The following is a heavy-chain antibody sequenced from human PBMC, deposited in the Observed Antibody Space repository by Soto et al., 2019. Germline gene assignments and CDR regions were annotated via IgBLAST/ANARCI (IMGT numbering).Heavy chain of an antibody. CDR2: INAGNGNT. CDR3: ARMTTLYYYYYYGMDV. V-gene: IGHV1-3*01. J-gene: IGHJ6*02. Sequence: QVQLVQSGAEVKKPGASVKVSCKASGYTFTSYAMHRVRQAPGQRLEWMGWINAGNGNTKYSQKFQGRVTITRDTSASTAYMELSSLRSEDTAVYYCARMTTLYYYYYYGMDVWGQGTTVTVSS. CDR1: GYTFTSYA. D-gene: IGHD4-4*01.